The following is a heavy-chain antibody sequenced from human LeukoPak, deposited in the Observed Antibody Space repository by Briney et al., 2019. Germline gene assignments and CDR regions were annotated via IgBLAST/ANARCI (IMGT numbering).Heavy chain of an antibody. D-gene: IGHD1-26*01. Sequence: SETLSLTCTVSGGSISSSSYYWGWIRQPPGKGLEWIGSIYYSGSTYYNPSLKSRVTISVDTSKNKFSLKLNSVTAADTAVYYCARPAYRGSYYDAFDIWGQGTMVTISS. CDR3: ARPAYRGSYYDAFDI. J-gene: IGHJ3*02. CDR1: GGSISSSSYY. CDR2: IYYSGST. V-gene: IGHV4-39*01.